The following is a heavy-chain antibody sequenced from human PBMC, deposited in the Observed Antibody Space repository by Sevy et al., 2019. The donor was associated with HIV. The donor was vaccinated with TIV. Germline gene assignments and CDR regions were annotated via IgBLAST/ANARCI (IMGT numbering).Heavy chain of an antibody. Sequence: GALRLSCVASGFTFSSYEMNWVRQAPGKGLEWVSYISNSGTSMYYSDSVKGRFTISRDNARNSLYLQMNSLRAEDTAVYYCARDLPPSATTVAHFDCWGQGTLVTVSS. D-gene: IGHD4-17*01. J-gene: IGHJ4*02. CDR2: ISNSGTSM. CDR3: ARDLPPSATTVAHFDC. V-gene: IGHV3-48*03. CDR1: GFTFSSYE.